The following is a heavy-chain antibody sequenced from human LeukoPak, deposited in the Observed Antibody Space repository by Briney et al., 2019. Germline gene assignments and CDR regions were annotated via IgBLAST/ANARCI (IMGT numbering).Heavy chain of an antibody. CDR2: IYPGDSDT. CDR1: GYTFTTYW. Sequence: GESLKISCKGSGYTFTTYWIGWVRQMLGKGLEWMGIIYPGDSDTRYSPSFQGQVTISADKSISTAYLQWSSLKASDTAMYYCARRGHRQAADNAFDIWGQGTMVTVSS. CDR3: ARRGHRQAADNAFDI. D-gene: IGHD6-13*01. V-gene: IGHV5-51*01. J-gene: IGHJ3*02.